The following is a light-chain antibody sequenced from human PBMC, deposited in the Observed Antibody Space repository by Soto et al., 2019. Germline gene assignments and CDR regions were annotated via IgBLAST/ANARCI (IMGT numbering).Light chain of an antibody. J-gene: IGKJ1*01. Sequence: ETMMTQSPDTLSVSLGERATLSCRASQSLRSSLAWYQQKPGQAPRLLIYDASTRATGIPARFSGSGSGTDFTLTISGLQSEDFAVYSCHQYNNWPQTFGQETTVEIK. CDR2: DAS. CDR1: QSLRSS. CDR3: HQYNNWPQT. V-gene: IGKV3-15*01.